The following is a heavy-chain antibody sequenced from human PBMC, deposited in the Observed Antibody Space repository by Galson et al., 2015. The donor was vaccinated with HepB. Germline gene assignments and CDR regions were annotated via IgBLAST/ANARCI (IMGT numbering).Heavy chain of an antibody. J-gene: IGHJ6*03. CDR3: ARDGYYDFWNNYYYMDV. CDR1: GFTFSSYT. D-gene: IGHD3-3*01. V-gene: IGHV3-21*06. Sequence: SLRLSCAASGFTFSSYTMNWVRQAPGKGLEWVSSISSSSSYIYYADSLRGRITISRDNAKNSLYLRMNSLRAEDTAVYYCARDGYYDFWNNYYYMDVWGKGTTVTVSS. CDR2: ISSSSSYI.